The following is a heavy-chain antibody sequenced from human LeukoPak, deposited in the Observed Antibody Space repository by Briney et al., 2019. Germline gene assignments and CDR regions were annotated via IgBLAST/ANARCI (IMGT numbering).Heavy chain of an antibody. D-gene: IGHD2-2*01. J-gene: IGHJ3*02. Sequence: GGSLRLSCAASGFTFSDHYMDWVRQAPGKGLEWVGRTRNKANSYTTEYAASVKGRFTISRDDSKNSLHLQMNSLKTEDTAVYYCARDLAMPYLNAFDIWGQGTMVTVSS. V-gene: IGHV3-72*01. CDR3: ARDLAMPYLNAFDI. CDR1: GFTFSDHY. CDR2: TRNKANSYTT.